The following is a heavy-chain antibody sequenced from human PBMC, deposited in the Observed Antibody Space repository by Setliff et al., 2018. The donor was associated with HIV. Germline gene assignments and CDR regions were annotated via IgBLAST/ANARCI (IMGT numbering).Heavy chain of an antibody. V-gene: IGHV1-2*02. J-gene: IGHJ5*02. D-gene: IGHD3-10*01. CDR1: GYTFTAYF. CDR2: ISPNTGDT. Sequence: GASVKVSCKTAGYTFTAYFLQWVRQTPGQGPEWIGWISPNTGDTGIALKFQGRVTMTRDTSTSTTYLELDRLTYDDTAIYYCVRGGYYTSGTWFDPWGQGTLVTVSS. CDR3: VRGGYYTSGTWFDP.